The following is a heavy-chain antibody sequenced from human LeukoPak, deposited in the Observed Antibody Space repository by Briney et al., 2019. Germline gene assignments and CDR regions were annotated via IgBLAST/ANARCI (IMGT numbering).Heavy chain of an antibody. CDR1: GFTFSTYA. D-gene: IGHD3-22*01. CDR3: ATRPRDSSGYYLGAFDG. Sequence: GGSLRLSCAASGFTFSTYAMRWVRQAPGKWLEWVSVIGASGADTYYSDSAKGRFTVSRDNSKDTLFLHMSSLRAEGTAVYFCATRPRDSSGYYLGAFDGWGQGTTVTVSS. CDR2: IGASGADT. V-gene: IGHV3-23*01. J-gene: IGHJ3*01.